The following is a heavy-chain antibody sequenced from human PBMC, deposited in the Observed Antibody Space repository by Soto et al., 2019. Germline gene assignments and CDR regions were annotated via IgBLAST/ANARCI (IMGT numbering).Heavy chain of an antibody. CDR3: ARENWNTD. J-gene: IGHJ3*01. CDR1: GFTFSTYC. Sequence: ELQLVESGGGLVQPGGSLRLSCAASGFTFSTYCMHWVRQAPGKGLVWVSRVNGDGSSTFYAGSVKGRFTIARDHAKNTGDLQMNSLGADDTAVYYCARENWNTDWGQGTMVAVSS. D-gene: IGHD1-1*01. V-gene: IGHV3-74*01. CDR2: VNGDGSST.